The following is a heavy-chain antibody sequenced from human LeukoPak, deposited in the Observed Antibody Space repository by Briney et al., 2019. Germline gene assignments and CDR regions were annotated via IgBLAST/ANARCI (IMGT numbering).Heavy chain of an antibody. CDR1: GFTVSTYY. Sequence: GGSLRLSCAASGFTVSTYYMTWVRQAPGQELGCVSVIYSGGSTYYADSVTGRFTVSRDNSKNTLYLQMNSLRAEDTAMYYCARALGYCTSTTCLQPFDYWGQGTLVTVSS. V-gene: IGHV3-53*01. CDR3: ARALGYCTSTTCLQPFDY. J-gene: IGHJ4*02. CDR2: IYSGGST. D-gene: IGHD2-2*01.